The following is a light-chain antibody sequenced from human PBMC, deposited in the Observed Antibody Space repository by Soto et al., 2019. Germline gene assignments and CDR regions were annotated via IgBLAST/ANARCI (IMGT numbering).Light chain of an antibody. CDR1: SSDVGSYNL. CDR2: EAT. V-gene: IGLV2-23*01. J-gene: IGLJ2*01. CDR3: CSYAGSDTML. Sequence: QSVLTQPASVSGSPGQSITISCTGTSSDVGSYNLVSWFQQHPGEAPKLMIYEATKRPSGVSNRFSGSKSGNTASLTISGLQAEDEAHYYCCSYAGSDTMLFGGGTKVTVL.